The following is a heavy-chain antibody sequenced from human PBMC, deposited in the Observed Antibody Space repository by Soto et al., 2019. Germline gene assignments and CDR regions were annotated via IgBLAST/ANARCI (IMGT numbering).Heavy chain of an antibody. D-gene: IGHD3-10*01. Sequence: GGSLRLSCAASGFTFSNAWMNWVRQAPGKGLEWVGRIKSKTDGGTTDYAAPVKGRFTISRDDSKNTLYLQMNSLKTEDTAVYYCTTELYYGSGSYYSRTYYYYGMDVWGQGTTVTVSS. V-gene: IGHV3-15*07. CDR2: IKSKTDGGTT. J-gene: IGHJ6*02. CDR1: GFTFSNAW. CDR3: TTELYYGSGSYYSRTYYYYGMDV.